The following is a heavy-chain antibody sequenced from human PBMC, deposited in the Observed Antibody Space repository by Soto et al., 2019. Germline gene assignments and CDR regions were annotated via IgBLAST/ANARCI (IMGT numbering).Heavy chain of an antibody. CDR2: VYYSGST. Sequence: PSETLSLTYDVSGDSISTYYWSWIRQPPGKGLEWIGYVYYSGSTLYNPSLESRVTLSIDMSKKQVSLKLSSVIAADTAVYYCARTRMIESWIDYWGHGTLVTVSS. CDR3: ARTRMIESWIDY. CDR1: GDSISTYY. J-gene: IGHJ4*01. V-gene: IGHV4-59*01. D-gene: IGHD2-21*01.